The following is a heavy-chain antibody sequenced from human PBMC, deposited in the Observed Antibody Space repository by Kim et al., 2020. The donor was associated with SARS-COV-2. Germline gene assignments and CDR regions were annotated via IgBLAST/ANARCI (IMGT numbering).Heavy chain of an antibody. CDR2: IGTAGDT. CDR3: ARSRGGSYYDDAFDI. Sequence: GGSLRLSCAASGFTFSSYDMHWVRQATGKGLEWVSAIGTAGDTYYPGSVKGRFTISRENAKNSLYLQMNSLRAGDTAVYYCARSRGGSYYDDAFDIWGQGTMVTVSS. D-gene: IGHD1-26*01. V-gene: IGHV3-13*04. J-gene: IGHJ3*02. CDR1: GFTFSSYD.